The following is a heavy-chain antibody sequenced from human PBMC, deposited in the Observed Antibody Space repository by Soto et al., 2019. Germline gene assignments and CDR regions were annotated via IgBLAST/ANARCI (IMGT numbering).Heavy chain of an antibody. D-gene: IGHD1-26*01. CDR2: IYSNGGT. Sequence: QVQLQASRPGLVKPSDTLSLTCTVSGDSIGTYNWGWIRQPPGKRLEWIGYIYSNGGTSYNPALKSRVTISADSSTKQFSLRLSSVTAADTAVYYCVRQGIGALHGLVDVWRQGTTVTVSS. J-gene: IGHJ6*02. V-gene: IGHV4-59*08. CDR1: GDSIGTYN. CDR3: VRQGIGALHGLVDV.